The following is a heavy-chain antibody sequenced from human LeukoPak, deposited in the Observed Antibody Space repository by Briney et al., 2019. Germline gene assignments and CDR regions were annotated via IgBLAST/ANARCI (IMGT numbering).Heavy chain of an antibody. Sequence: GGSLRLSCAASGFTFSSYAMSWVRQAPGKGLEWVAVISYDGSNRNFADSVKGRFTISRDNSKNTLSLQMSRLRVEDTAVYYCARGEYYYDTSGPYYWGQGTLVTVSS. D-gene: IGHD3-22*01. CDR1: GFTFSSYA. V-gene: IGHV3-30-3*01. CDR2: ISYDGSNR. CDR3: ARGEYYYDTSGPYY. J-gene: IGHJ4*02.